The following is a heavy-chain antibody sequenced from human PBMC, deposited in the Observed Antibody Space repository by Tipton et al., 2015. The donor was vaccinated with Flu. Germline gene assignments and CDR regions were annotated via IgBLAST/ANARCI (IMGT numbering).Heavy chain of an antibody. CDR3: ARRDYSNYVSEPKNWFDP. V-gene: IGHV4-34*01. J-gene: IGHJ5*02. Sequence: GLVKPSETLSLICAVYGGSFSGYYWSWIRQPPGKGLEWIGGVNHCGSTNYSPSLKSRVTISVDTSKDQFSLKLTSVTAADTAVYYCARRDYSNYVSEPKNWFDPWGQGTLVTVSS. CDR1: GGSFSGYY. D-gene: IGHD4-11*01. CDR2: VNHCGST.